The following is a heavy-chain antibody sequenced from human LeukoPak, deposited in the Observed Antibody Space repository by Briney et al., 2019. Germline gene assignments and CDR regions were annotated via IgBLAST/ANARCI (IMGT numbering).Heavy chain of an antibody. CDR2: INHSGST. Sequence: SETLSLTCAVYGGSFSNYYWSWIRQPPGKGLEWMGEINHSGSTNCNPSLKSRVTISVDTSKNQFSLKLSSVTAADTAVYYCARHRPYVWGRYREIDYWGQGTLVTVSS. D-gene: IGHD3-16*02. J-gene: IGHJ4*02. CDR1: GGSFSNYY. CDR3: ARHRPYVWGRYREIDY. V-gene: IGHV4-34*01.